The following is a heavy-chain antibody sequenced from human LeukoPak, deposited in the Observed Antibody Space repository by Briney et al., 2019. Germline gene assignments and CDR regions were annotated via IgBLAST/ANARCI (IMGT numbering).Heavy chain of an antibody. Sequence: SVKVSCKASGGTFSSYAISWVRQAPGQGLEWMGGIIPIFGTANYAQKFQGRVTITTDESTSTAYMELSSLRSEDTAVHYCASTGSSGYYYFDYWGQGTLVTVSS. V-gene: IGHV1-69*05. CDR1: GGTFSSYA. J-gene: IGHJ4*02. CDR2: IIPIFGTA. D-gene: IGHD3-22*01. CDR3: ASTGSSGYYYFDY.